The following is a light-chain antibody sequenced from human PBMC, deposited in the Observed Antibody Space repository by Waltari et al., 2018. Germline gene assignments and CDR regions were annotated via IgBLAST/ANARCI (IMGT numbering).Light chain of an antibody. J-gene: IGKJ3*01. CDR1: QSVSSN. V-gene: IGKV3-15*01. CDR2: GAS. Sequence: EIVMTHSPATLSVSPGERATLSCRASQSVSSNLALYQQKPGQAPRLLIYGASTRATGIPARFSGSGSGTEFTLTISSMQSEDFAVYYCQQYNNWPPGTFGPGTKVDIK. CDR3: QQYNNWPPGT.